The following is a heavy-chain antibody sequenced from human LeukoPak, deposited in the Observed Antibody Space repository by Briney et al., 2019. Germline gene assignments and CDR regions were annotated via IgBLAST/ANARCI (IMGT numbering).Heavy chain of an antibody. J-gene: IGHJ3*02. CDR1: GYTFTSYY. V-gene: IGHV1-46*01. D-gene: IGHD1-20*01. Sequence: GASVKVSCKASGYTFTSYYMHWVRQAPGQGLEWMGIINPSGGSTSYAQKFQGRVTMSVDTSKNQFSLQLPSVTAADTAIYYCARVGYNWNQWFDIWGQGTMVTVSS. CDR3: ARVGYNWNQWFDI. CDR2: INPSGGST.